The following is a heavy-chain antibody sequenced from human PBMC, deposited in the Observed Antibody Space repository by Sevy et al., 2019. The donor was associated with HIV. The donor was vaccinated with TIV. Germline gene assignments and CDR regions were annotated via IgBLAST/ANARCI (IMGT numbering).Heavy chain of an antibody. CDR2: IHYSGKT. D-gene: IGHD4-17*01. CDR1: GGSISGYY. V-gene: IGHV4-59*08. Sequence: AETLSLTCTVSGGSISGYYWAWIRQPPGKGLEFIGWIHYSGKTNYNPSVSSRVTLSVDTSRNQFSLKLFSLTATDTAVYYSARHESEGDYPLDLWGQGTLVHVSS. J-gene: IGHJ4*02. CDR3: ARHESEGDYPLDL.